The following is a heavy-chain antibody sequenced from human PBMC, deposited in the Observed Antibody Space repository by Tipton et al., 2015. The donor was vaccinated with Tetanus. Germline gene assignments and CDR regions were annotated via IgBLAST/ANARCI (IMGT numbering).Heavy chain of an antibody. CDR1: GFAFNSYT. Sequence: RSLRLSCAASGFAFNSYTMTWVRQAPGKGLEWVAVISYDGSNKYYADSVKGRFTISRDNSKNTLYLQMNSLRAEDTAVYYCASVGTSIAVAVGEFDYWGQGTLVTVSS. CDR2: ISYDGSNK. CDR3: ASVGTSIAVAVGEFDY. J-gene: IGHJ4*02. V-gene: IGHV3-30*04. D-gene: IGHD6-19*01.